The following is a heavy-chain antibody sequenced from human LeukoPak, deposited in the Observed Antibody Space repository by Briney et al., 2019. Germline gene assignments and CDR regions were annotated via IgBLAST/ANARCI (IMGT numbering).Heavy chain of an antibody. D-gene: IGHD3-10*02. CDR1: GFIFSSYE. CDR3: AELGITMIGGV. CDR2: ISNTGNNL. Sequence: PGGSLRLSCAASGFIFSSYEMNWGRQAPRKGLRWVSSISNTGNNLYYADSVKGRFTISRDNAKNSLYLQMNSLRAEDTAVYYCAELGITMIGGVWGKGTTVTISS. V-gene: IGHV3-48*03. J-gene: IGHJ6*04.